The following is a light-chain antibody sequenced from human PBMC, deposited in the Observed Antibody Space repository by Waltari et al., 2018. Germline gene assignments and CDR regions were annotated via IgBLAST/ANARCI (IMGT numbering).Light chain of an antibody. J-gene: IGKJ4*01. CDR3: QVSFHFPLT. Sequence: DIQMTQSPSSLAASVGDRVTITCQASQDITIYLNWYQQKPGKAPKLLIYDTSKLETGVPSSFSGSGSGTHFTFTISSLQPEDIATYYCQVSFHFPLTFGGGTKLEIK. CDR1: QDITIY. V-gene: IGKV1-33*01. CDR2: DTS.